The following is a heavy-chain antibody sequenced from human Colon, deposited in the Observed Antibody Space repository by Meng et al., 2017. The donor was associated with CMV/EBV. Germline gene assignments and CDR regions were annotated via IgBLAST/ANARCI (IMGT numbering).Heavy chain of an antibody. CDR1: GFTFSGYG. Sequence: GESLKISCAASGFTFSGYGMNWVRQAPGKGLQWVSYISSGSSTIYYADSVRGRFTISRDNAKNSLYLQMNSLRAEDTAVYYCARELYIKAFDLWGQGTMVTVSS. D-gene: IGHD4-11*01. CDR2: ISSGSSTI. CDR3: ARELYIKAFDL. J-gene: IGHJ3*01. V-gene: IGHV3-48*04.